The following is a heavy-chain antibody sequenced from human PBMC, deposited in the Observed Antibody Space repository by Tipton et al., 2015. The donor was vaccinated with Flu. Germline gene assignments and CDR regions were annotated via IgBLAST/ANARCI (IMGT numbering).Heavy chain of an antibody. J-gene: IGHJ4*02. Sequence: SLRLSCAASGFTFSSYWMSWVRQAPGKGLEWVGRIKTKTDGGTVDYAAPVKGRFTISRDDSTNTLYLQMNSLKTEDTALYYCSTDKGYGDYGLDYWGRGTLVTVSS. CDR3: STDKGYGDYGLDY. CDR1: GFTFSSYW. D-gene: IGHD4-17*01. CDR2: IKTKTDGGTV. V-gene: IGHV3-15*01.